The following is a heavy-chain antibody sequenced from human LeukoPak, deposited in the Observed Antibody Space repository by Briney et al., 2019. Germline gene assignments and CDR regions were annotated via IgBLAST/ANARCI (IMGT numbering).Heavy chain of an antibody. J-gene: IGHJ6*02. V-gene: IGHV6-1*01. CDR2: TYYRSKWYN. CDR3: VNPGWYYDSSGYSYYYGMDV. D-gene: IGHD3-22*01. Sequence: SQTLSLTCAISGDSVSSNSAAWIWIRQSPSRGLEWLGRTYYRSKWYNDYAVSVKSRITITPDTSKSQFALQLNSVTPEDTAVYYCVNPGWYYDSSGYSYYYGMDVWGQGTTVTVSS. CDR1: GDSVSSNSAA.